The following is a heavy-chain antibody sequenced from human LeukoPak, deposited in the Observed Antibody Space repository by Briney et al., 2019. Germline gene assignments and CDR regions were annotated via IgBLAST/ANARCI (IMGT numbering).Heavy chain of an antibody. Sequence: GGSLRLSCAASGFTFSSYAMSWVRQAPGKGLEWVSAFSGSGSDTYYADSVKGRFTISRDNSKNTLYLQMSSLRAEDTAVYYCGGGECSSTTCYVEAWGQGTLVTVSS. CDR2: FSGSGSDT. D-gene: IGHD2-2*01. J-gene: IGHJ5*02. CDR3: GGGECSSTTCYVEA. V-gene: IGHV3-23*01. CDR1: GFTFSSYA.